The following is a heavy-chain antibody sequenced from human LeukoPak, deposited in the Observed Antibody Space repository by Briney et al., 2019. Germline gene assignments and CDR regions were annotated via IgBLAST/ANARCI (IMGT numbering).Heavy chain of an antibody. CDR1: GYTFTSYG. CDR3: ARPQYYYGSGSYGGGYYFDY. J-gene: IGHJ4*02. V-gene: IGHV1-18*04. Sequence: GSVKVSCKASGYTFTSYGISWVRQAPGQGLEWMGWISAYNGNTNYAQKLQGRVTMTTDTSTGTAYMELRSMRSDDTAVYYCARPQYYYGSGSYGGGYYFDYWGQGTLVTVSS. D-gene: IGHD3-10*01. CDR2: ISAYNGNT.